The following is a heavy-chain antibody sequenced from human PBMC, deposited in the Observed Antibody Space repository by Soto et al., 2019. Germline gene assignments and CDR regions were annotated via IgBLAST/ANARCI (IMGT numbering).Heavy chain of an antibody. Sequence: QVQLVQSGAEVKESGASVKVSCKASGYTFSGYYIHWVRQAPGQAPEWVGEIGPKSGNTRYAQKFQGRVTMTKDTSITTVYMELRNLSPDDTAVYFCGRGRSGEIVIVYWGQGTLVTVHS. D-gene: IGHD5-12*01. CDR1: GYTFSGYY. J-gene: IGHJ4*02. CDR2: IGPKSGNT. CDR3: GRGRSGEIVIVY. V-gene: IGHV1-2*02.